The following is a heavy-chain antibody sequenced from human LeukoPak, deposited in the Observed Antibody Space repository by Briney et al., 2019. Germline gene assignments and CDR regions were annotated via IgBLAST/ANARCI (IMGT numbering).Heavy chain of an antibody. D-gene: IGHD3-22*01. V-gene: IGHV1-8*03. CDR1: GYTFTSYD. CDR2: MNPNSGNT. J-gene: IGHJ3*02. Sequence: ASVKVSCKASGYTFTSYDINWVRQATGQGLECMGWMNPNSGNTGYAQKFQGRVTITRNTSISTAYMELSSLRSEDTAVYYCARGCYYDSSGYYCDAFDIWGQGTMVTVSS. CDR3: ARGCYYDSSGYYCDAFDI.